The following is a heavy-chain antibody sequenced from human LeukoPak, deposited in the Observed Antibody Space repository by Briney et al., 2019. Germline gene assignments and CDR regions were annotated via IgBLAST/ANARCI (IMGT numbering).Heavy chain of an antibody. D-gene: IGHD3-9*01. V-gene: IGHV3-30*02. Sequence: GGSLRLSCAASGFTFSSYGMHWVRQAPGKGLEWVAFIRYDGSNKYYADSVKGRFTISRDNSKNTLYLQMNSLRAEDTAVYYCAKDSEINYDILTGYYHDYWGQGTLVTVSS. CDR3: AKDSEINYDILTGYYHDY. CDR1: GFTFSSYG. CDR2: IRYDGSNK. J-gene: IGHJ4*02.